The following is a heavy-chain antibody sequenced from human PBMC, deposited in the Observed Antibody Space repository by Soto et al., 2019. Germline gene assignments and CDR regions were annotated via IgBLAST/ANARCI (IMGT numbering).Heavy chain of an antibody. J-gene: IGHJ4*02. Sequence: SETLSLTCTVSGGSISSSSYYWGWIRQPPGKGLEWIGSIYYSGSTYYNPSLKSRVTISVDTSKNQFSLKLSSVTAADTAVYYCARPYAHVSGSYYFDYWGQGTLVTVSS. CDR2: IYYSGST. V-gene: IGHV4-39*01. D-gene: IGHD1-26*01. CDR1: GGSISSSSYY. CDR3: ARPYAHVSGSYYFDY.